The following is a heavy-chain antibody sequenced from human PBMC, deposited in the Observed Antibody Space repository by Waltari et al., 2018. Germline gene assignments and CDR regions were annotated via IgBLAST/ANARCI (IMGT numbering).Heavy chain of an antibody. D-gene: IGHD3-10*01. CDR2: IYDVGTT. J-gene: IGHJ5*02. Sequence: QVQLRESGPRLVKPSETLSLTVSVSGDSLAGYFWAWIRQPPGEGLPFIGYIYDVGTTRYHPSLASRVAMSVDTSKNHFSLRLTSMTAADTAFYYCARGRGGSGSQPLSWFDPWGPGTLVTVSS. CDR3: ARGRGGSGSQPLSWFDP. V-gene: IGHV4-59*01. CDR1: GDSLAGYF.